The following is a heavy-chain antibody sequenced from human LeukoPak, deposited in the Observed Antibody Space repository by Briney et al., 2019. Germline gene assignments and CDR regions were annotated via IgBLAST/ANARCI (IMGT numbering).Heavy chain of an antibody. J-gene: IGHJ4*02. D-gene: IGHD3-22*01. CDR3: AKDLVTMIVVVLEG. CDR1: GYIFSDFD. V-gene: IGHV1-8*03. CDR2: MNPNSGNP. Sequence: ASVKVSCKASGYIFSDFDINWVRQASGQGLEWVAWMNPNSGNPAYAQEFQGRATVSGNISISTAYLELRSLKSEDTAVYYCAKDLVTMIVVVLEGWGQGTLVTVSS.